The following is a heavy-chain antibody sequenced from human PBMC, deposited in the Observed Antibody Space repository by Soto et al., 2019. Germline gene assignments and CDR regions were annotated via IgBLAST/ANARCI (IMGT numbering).Heavy chain of an antibody. CDR3: SRDGFMPNEIPVFRAKFDP. CDR1: GYTFTNYG. Sequence: QVQLVQSGAEVKKPGASVKVSCKASGYTFTNYGISWVRQAPGQGLEWMGRISGYNGKTDYSHNFKGRITLTTDTSTSTAYMEVRSLRSDDTAVYYCSRDGFMPNEIPVFRAKFDPWGQGTLVTVSS. CDR2: ISGYNGKT. J-gene: IGHJ5*02. V-gene: IGHV1-18*01. D-gene: IGHD1-1*01.